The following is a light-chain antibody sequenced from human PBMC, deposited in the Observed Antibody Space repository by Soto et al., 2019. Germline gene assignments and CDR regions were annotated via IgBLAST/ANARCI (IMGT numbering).Light chain of an antibody. Sequence: EIVRTQSPATLSSSPRERATRSRRASLSVSLNFAWYKEKPGQDPRVLIYGASSRATGIPARFSGSGSGIEFTLTISSLQSEDFAVYYFHHYNNSPPYTFGQVTKLEIK. CDR3: HHYNNSPPYT. CDR1: LSVSLN. J-gene: IGKJ2*01. V-gene: IGKV3-15*01. CDR2: GAS.